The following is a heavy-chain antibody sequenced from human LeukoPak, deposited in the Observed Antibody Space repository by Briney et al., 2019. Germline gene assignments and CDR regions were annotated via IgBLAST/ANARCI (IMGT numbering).Heavy chain of an antibody. J-gene: IGHJ4*02. Sequence: AGSLRLSCAVSGITISNYAMTWVRQPPGKGLEWVAGISGSGGGTNYAASVNRRFTITRDNYKNTLYLKMISLGAEDTAVYFCAKRGVVIRVILVGFHKEAYYFDSWGQGALVTVSS. CDR3: AKRGVVIRVILVGFHKEAYYFDS. CDR1: GITISNYA. V-gene: IGHV3-23*01. D-gene: IGHD3-22*01. CDR2: ISGSGGGT.